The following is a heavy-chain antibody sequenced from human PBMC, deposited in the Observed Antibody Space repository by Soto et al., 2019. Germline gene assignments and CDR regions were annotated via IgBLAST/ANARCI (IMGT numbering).Heavy chain of an antibody. V-gene: IGHV4-30-4*01. D-gene: IGHD3-3*01. Sequence: SETLSLTCTVSGGSISSGDYYWSWIRQPPGKGLEWIGYIYYSGSTYYNPSLKSRVTISVDTSKNQFSLKLSSVTAADTAVYYCARGMLDFWSGHKEGYYYYGMDVWGQGTTVT. CDR2: IYYSGST. CDR1: GGSISSGDYY. J-gene: IGHJ6*02. CDR3: ARGMLDFWSGHKEGYYYYGMDV.